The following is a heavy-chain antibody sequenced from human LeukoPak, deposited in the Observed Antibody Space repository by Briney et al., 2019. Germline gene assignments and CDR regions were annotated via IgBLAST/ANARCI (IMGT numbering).Heavy chain of an antibody. Sequence: GGSLRLSCAASGFTYCNYWMSCVRQAPGRGREWVAHLRQDGNEKYYMDSVKRRLTISRDNAKNSLYLQMNSRRAEDTAVYYCARDYVWGSDRYSDYWGQGTLVTVSS. CDR3: ARDYVWGSDRYSDY. D-gene: IGHD3-16*02. CDR1: GFTYCNYW. CDR2: LRQDGNEK. J-gene: IGHJ4*02. V-gene: IGHV3-7*05.